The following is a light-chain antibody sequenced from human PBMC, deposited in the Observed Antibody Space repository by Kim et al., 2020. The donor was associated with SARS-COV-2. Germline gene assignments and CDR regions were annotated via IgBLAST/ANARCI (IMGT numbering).Light chain of an antibody. V-gene: IGLV3-21*04. CDR1: NVGRKS. CDR2: YDR. Sequence: ARGKTARVTCGGNNVGRKSVNWYKQRRGQAPVLVIYYDRDRPSGIPERFSGSNSGNTATLTISRVEAGDEADYYCQVWDSSSDHPVFGGGTQLIVL. CDR3: QVWDSSSDHPV. J-gene: IGLJ2*01.